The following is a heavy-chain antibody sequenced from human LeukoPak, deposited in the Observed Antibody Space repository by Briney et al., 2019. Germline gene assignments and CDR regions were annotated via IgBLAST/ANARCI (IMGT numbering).Heavy chain of an antibody. J-gene: IGHJ4*02. V-gene: IGHV4-4*07. D-gene: IGHD3-10*01. CDR3: AGSNVLLWFGELLPSEYYFDY. CDR2: IYTSGST. Sequence: SETLSLTCTVSGGSISSYYWSWIRQPAGKGLEWIGRIYTSGSTNYNPSLKSRVTMSVDTSKNQFSLKLSSVTAADTAVYYCAGSNVLLWFGELLPSEYYFDYRGQGTLVTVSS. CDR1: GGSISSYY.